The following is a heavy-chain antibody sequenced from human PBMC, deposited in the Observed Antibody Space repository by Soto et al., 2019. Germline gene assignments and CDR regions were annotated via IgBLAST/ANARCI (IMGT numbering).Heavy chain of an antibody. D-gene: IGHD6-13*01. J-gene: IGHJ4*02. Sequence: EVQMLESGGGLVQPGGYLRLSCAASGFTFSSFAMSWVRQAPGKGLEWVSAISGSGGSTYYADSVKGRFTISRDNSKNTQYLQMNSLIAEDTSVYYCAKDLVSSGYSSPRGGYYWGQGALCTVSS. CDR2: ISGSGGST. CDR3: AKDLVSSGYSSPRGGYY. CDR1: GFTFSSFA. V-gene: IGHV3-23*01.